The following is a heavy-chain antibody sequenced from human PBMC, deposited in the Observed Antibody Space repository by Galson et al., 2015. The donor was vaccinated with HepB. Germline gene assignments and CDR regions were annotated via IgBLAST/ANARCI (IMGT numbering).Heavy chain of an antibody. V-gene: IGHV4-39*01. Sequence: SETLSLTSTVSGGSISSSSYYWGWIRQPPGKGLEWIGSIYYSGSTYYNPSLKSRVTISVNTSKNQFSLKLSSVTAADTAVYYCARQYGDYVYYYYGMDVWGQGTTVTVSS. J-gene: IGHJ6*02. CDR2: IYYSGST. D-gene: IGHD4-17*01. CDR1: GGSISSSSYY. CDR3: ARQYGDYVYYYYGMDV.